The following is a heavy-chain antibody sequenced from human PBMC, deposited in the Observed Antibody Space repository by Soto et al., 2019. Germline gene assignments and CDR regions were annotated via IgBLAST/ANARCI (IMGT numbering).Heavy chain of an antibody. D-gene: IGHD4-17*01. CDR1: GFTFSNAW. CDR3: TSHDYGQVGATYYYYYGMDV. J-gene: IGHJ6*02. CDR2: IKSKTDGGTT. V-gene: IGHV3-15*07. Sequence: GGSLRLSCAASGFTFSNAWMNWVRQAPGKGLEWVGRIKSKTDGGTTDYPAPVKGRLTISREDSKNTLYLQMNSLKTEDTAVYYCTSHDYGQVGATYYYYYGMDVWGQGTTVTVSS.